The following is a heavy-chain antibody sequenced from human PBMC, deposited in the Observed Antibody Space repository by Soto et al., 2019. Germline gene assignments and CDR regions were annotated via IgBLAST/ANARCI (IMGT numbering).Heavy chain of an antibody. V-gene: IGHV1-69*01. J-gene: IGHJ4*02. CDR2: IIPIFGTA. D-gene: IGHD2-15*01. CDR1: GGTFSSYA. CDR3: ARSWGGYCSGGSCVLFDY. Sequence: QVQLVQSGAEVKKPGSSVKVSCKASGGTFSSYAISWVRQAPGQGLEWMGGIIPIFGTANYAQKFQGRVTITADESTSKAYMELSSLRSEDTAVYYCARSWGGYCSGGSCVLFDYWGQGTLVTVSS.